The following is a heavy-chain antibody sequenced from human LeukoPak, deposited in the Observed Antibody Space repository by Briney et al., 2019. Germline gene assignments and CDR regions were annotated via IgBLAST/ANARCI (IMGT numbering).Heavy chain of an antibody. Sequence: SETLSLTCTVSGGSISSYYWSWIRQPPGKGLEWIGYIYYSGSTNYNPPLKSRVTISVDTSKNQFSLKLSSVTAADTAVYYCARVGAVPAAMGPSFDYWGQGTLVTVSS. V-gene: IGHV4-59*01. J-gene: IGHJ4*02. CDR3: ARVGAVPAAMGPSFDY. CDR2: IYYSGST. CDR1: GGSISSYY. D-gene: IGHD2-2*01.